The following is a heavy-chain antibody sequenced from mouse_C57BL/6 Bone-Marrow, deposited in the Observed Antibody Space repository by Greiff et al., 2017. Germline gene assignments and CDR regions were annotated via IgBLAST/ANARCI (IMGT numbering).Heavy chain of an antibody. V-gene: IGHV1-72*01. J-gene: IGHJ1*03. D-gene: IGHD1-1*01. CDR2: IDPNSGGT. CDR1: GYTFTSYW. Sequence: VQLQESGAELVQPGASVKLSCKASGYTFTSYWMHWVKQRPGRGLAWIGRIDPNSGGTKYNEKFKSKATLTIDKPSSTAYMQLSRLTSEDSAVYYCARGGSSHPYWYFDVWGTGTTVTVSS. CDR3: ARGGSSHPYWYFDV.